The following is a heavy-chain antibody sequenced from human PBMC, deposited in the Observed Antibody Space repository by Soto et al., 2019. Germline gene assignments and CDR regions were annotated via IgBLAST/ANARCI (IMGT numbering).Heavy chain of an antibody. V-gene: IGHV1-2*02. CDR1: GYTFTDYL. J-gene: IGHJ5*02. CDR3: ARVTLKGGNWSDX. CDR2: INPNSRGT. Sequence: ASMKVSCKASGYTFTDYLIHWVRQAPGQGFEWMGWINPNSRGTNYAQKFQGSVTMTRETSKSTAYMELRGLRSDDTAVYYCARVTLKGGNWSDXSGQVTLVTVSX.